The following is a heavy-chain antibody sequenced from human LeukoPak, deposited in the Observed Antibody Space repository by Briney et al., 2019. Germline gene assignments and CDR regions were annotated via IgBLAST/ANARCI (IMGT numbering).Heavy chain of an antibody. J-gene: IGHJ6*03. CDR3: AKRRGLELTYYYHMDV. CDR1: GFTFSSYA. Sequence: TGGSLRLSCAASGFTFSSYAMSWVRQAPGKGLEWVSAISGSGGSTYYADSVKGRFTISRDNSKNTLYLRMNSLRADDTAVYYCAKRRGLELTYYYHMDVWGKGTTVTVSS. CDR2: ISGSGGST. D-gene: IGHD1-7*01. V-gene: IGHV3-23*01.